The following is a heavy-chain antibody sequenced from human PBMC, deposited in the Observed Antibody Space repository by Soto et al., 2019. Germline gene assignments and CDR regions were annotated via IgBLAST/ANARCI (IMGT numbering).Heavy chain of an antibody. V-gene: IGHV1-8*01. CDR2: MNPNSGDT. CDR3: ARGVKSGAGSRWFDP. J-gene: IGHJ5*02. CDR1: GNTFTNYD. Sequence: QVQLVQSGAEVKKPGASVKVSCKASGNTFTNYDFNWVRQANGQGLEYLGWMNPNSGDTAYVQNFQGRVPMTRDTSTTTAYMELRSRRSDDAAASFCARGVKSGAGSRWFDPWGQGTLVTVSS. D-gene: IGHD3-16*02.